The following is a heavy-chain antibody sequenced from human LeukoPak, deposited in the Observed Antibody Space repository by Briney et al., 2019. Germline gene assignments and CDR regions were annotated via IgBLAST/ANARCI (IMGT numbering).Heavy chain of an antibody. CDR3: ASLAVAEVRNAFDI. J-gene: IGHJ3*02. Sequence: ASAKVSCKASGYTFTSYDINWVRQATGQGLEWMGWMNPNSGNTGYAQKFQGRVTMTRNTSISTAYMELSSLRSEDTAVYYCASLAVAEVRNAFDIWGQGTMVTVSS. D-gene: IGHD6-19*01. V-gene: IGHV1-8*01. CDR2: MNPNSGNT. CDR1: GYTFTSYD.